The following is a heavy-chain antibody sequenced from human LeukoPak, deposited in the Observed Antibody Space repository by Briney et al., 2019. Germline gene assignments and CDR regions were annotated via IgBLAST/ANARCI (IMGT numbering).Heavy chain of an antibody. Sequence: PGGSLRLSCAASGFTFSSYSMNWVRQAPGKGLEWVSSISSSSSYIYYADSVKGRFTISRDNAKNSLYLQMNSLRAEDTAVYYCARDREGKYFDWQLGVPDYWGQGTLVTVSS. J-gene: IGHJ4*02. D-gene: IGHD3-9*01. V-gene: IGHV3-21*01. CDR1: GFTFSSYS. CDR2: ISSSSSYI. CDR3: ARDREGKYFDWQLGVPDY.